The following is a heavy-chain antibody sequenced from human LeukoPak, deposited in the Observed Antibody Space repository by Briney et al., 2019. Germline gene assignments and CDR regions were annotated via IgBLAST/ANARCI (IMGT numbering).Heavy chain of an antibody. J-gene: IGHJ3*02. CDR1: GFTFSSYW. CDR3: ARVSDYYGSGYAFDI. D-gene: IGHD3-10*01. V-gene: IGHV3-7*03. CDR2: IKQDGSEK. Sequence: GGSLRLSCAASGFTFSSYWMSWVRQAPGKGLEWVANIKQDGSEKYYVDSVRGRFTISRDNAKNSLYLQMNSLRAEDTAVYYWARVSDYYGSGYAFDIWGQGTMVTVSS.